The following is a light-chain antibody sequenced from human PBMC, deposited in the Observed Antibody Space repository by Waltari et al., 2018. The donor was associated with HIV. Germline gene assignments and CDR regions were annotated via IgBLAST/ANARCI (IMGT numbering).Light chain of an antibody. CDR3: SSYTSSSVV. CDR2: EVS. V-gene: IGLV2-14*01. Sequence: QSALTQPASVSGSPAQSITISGTGTSSDVGGYNYASWYQQHPGKAPKLMIYEVSNRPSGVSNRFSGSKSGNTASLTISGLQAEDEADYYCSSYTSSSVVFGGGTKLTVL. J-gene: IGLJ2*01. CDR1: SSDVGGYNY.